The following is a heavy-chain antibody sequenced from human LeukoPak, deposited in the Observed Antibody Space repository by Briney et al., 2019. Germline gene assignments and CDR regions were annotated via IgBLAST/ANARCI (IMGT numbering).Heavy chain of an antibody. CDR3: ARGGLLYDTSGYCFDY. CDR2: IYYSGST. V-gene: IGHV4-61*08. D-gene: IGHD3-22*01. J-gene: IGHJ4*02. Sequence: SQTLSLTCTVSGGSISSGGYYWSWIRQPPGKGLEWIGFIYYSGSTNYNPSLKSRVTISVDTSKNQFSLKLSSVTAADTAVYYCARGGLLYDTSGYCFDYWGQGTLVTVSS. CDR1: GGSISSGGYY.